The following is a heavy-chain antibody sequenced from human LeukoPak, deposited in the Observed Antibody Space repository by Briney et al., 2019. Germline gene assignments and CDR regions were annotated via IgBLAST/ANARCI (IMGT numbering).Heavy chain of an antibody. CDR1: GGSISSGGYS. V-gene: IGHV4-30-2*01. CDR2: IYHSGST. D-gene: IGHD2-2*01. CDR3: ASALYCSSTSCLFDY. Sequence: SETLSLTCAVSGGSISSGGYSWSWIRQPPGKGLEWIGYIYHSGSTYYSPSLKSRATISIDRSKNQFSLKLSSVTAADTAVYYCASALYCSSTSCLFDYWGQGTLVTVSS. J-gene: IGHJ4*02.